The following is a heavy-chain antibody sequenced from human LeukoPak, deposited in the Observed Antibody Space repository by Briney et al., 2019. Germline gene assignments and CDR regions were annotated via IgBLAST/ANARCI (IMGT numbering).Heavy chain of an antibody. Sequence: PSETLSLTCAVSGGSISSYYWSCIRQPAGKGLEWIGRIYTSGSTYFNPSLKSRVIISVDTSKNQFSLKLSSVTAADTAVYYCACNTRRLHLVELSFDPWGQGTLVTVSS. V-gene: IGHV4-4*07. D-gene: IGHD3-16*02. J-gene: IGHJ5*02. CDR2: IYTSGST. CDR1: GGSISSYY. CDR3: ACNTRRLHLVELSFDP.